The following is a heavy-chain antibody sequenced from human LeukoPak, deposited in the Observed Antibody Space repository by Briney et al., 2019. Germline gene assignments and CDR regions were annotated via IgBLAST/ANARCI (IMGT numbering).Heavy chain of an antibody. Sequence: PGGSLRLSCAASGFTFSSYWMHWVRQAPGKGLVWVSRINSDGSSTSYADSVKGRFTISRDNAKNSLYLQMNSLRAEDTGVYYCVRAPATNEWRCMDYWGQGTLVTVSS. D-gene: IGHD2-8*02. CDR3: VRAPATNEWRCMDY. CDR2: INSDGSST. V-gene: IGHV3-74*01. CDR1: GFTFSSYW. J-gene: IGHJ4*02.